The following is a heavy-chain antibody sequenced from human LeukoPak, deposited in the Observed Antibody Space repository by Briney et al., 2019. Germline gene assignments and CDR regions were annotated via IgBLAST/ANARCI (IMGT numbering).Heavy chain of an antibody. CDR1: GFTFSSYG. CDR2: IWYDGSNK. V-gene: IGHV3-33*06. Sequence: PGRSLRLSCAASGFTFSSYGMHWVRQAPGKGLEWVAVIWYDGSNKYYADSVKGRFTISRDNSKNTLYLQMNSLRAEGTAVYYCAKDGAGTAGIYFDYWGQGTLVTVSS. J-gene: IGHJ4*02. CDR3: AKDGAGTAGIYFDY. D-gene: IGHD1-1*01.